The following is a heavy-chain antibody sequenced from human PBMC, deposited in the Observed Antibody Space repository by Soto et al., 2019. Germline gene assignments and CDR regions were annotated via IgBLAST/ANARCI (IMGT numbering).Heavy chain of an antibody. J-gene: IGHJ6*02. D-gene: IGHD2-15*01. CDR3: ARDITGPVAAAYGMDV. CDR2: INPNSGGT. V-gene: IGHV1-2*02. Sequence: GASVKVSCKASGYTFTGYYMHWVRQAPGQGLEWMGWINPNSGGTNYAQKFQGRVTMTRDTSISTAYMELSRLRSDDTAVYYCARDITGPVAAAYGMDVWGQGTTVTASS. CDR1: GYTFTGYY.